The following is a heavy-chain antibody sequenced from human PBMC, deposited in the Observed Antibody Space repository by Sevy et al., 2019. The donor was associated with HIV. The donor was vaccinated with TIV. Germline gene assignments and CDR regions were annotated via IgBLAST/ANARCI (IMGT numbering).Heavy chain of an antibody. CDR2: INHSGST. V-gene: IGHV4-34*01. CDR3: ARGRLRFLQWLDYYYGMDV. Sequence: SETLSLTCAVYGGSFSGYYWSWIRQPPGKGLEWIGEINHSGSTNYNPSLNSRVTISVDTSKNQFSLKLSSVTAADTAVYYCARGRLRFLQWLDYYYGMDVWGQGTTVTVSS. J-gene: IGHJ6*02. CDR1: GGSFSGYY. D-gene: IGHD3-3*01.